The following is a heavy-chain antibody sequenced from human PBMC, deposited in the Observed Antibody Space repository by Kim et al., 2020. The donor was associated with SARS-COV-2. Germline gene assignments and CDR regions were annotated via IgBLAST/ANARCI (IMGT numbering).Heavy chain of an antibody. CDR3: TDMAV. V-gene: IGHV3-49*02. J-gene: IGHJ6*02. CDR2: SKAYDATT. Sequence: SKAYDATTEYATSVKGRFALSRDDSKSIVYLQMNSLKTEDTAVYYCTDMAVWGQGTAVTVSS.